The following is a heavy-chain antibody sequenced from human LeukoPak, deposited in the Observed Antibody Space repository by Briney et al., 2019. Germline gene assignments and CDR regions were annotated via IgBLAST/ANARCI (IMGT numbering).Heavy chain of an antibody. CDR1: GYTFTSYD. Sequence: ASVNVSCKSSGYTFTSYDINWVRPATGQGLEWMGWMNPNSGNTGYAQKFQGRVTITRNTSISTAYMELSSLRSEDTAVYYCARGVTTLRGYYYYYMDVWGKGTTVTVSS. J-gene: IGHJ6*03. CDR2: MNPNSGNT. CDR3: ARGVTTLRGYYYYYMDV. D-gene: IGHD4-17*01. V-gene: IGHV1-8*03.